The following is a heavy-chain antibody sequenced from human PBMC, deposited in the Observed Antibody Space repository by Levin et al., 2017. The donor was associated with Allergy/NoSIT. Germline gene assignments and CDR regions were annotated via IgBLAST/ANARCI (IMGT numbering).Heavy chain of an antibody. V-gene: IGHV3-15*01. CDR1: GFTFRNAW. D-gene: IGHD4-23*01. CDR2: IKSNSDGGTT. CDR3: TTGDRPWDGWEHSYFNMNV. Sequence: PGGSLRLSCGASGFTFRNAWMTWVRQAPGKGLEWVGRIKSNSDGGTTDHAAPVKGRFTISRDDSKNILYLQMKSLKIEDTAVYYCTTGDRPWDGWEHSYFNMNVWGQGTTVTVSS. J-gene: IGHJ6*02.